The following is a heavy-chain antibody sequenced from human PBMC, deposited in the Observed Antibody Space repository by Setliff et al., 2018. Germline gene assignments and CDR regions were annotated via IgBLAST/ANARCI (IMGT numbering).Heavy chain of an antibody. CDR1: GYSFTKYW. V-gene: IGHV5-51*01. CDR2: IDPADSDT. CDR3: ARRGWGSSSGDCYSPKGCYYYYMDV. Sequence: GESLKISCKAAGYSFTKYWIGWVRQMPGKGLEWMGIIDPADSDTTYSPSFQGQVTISADKSIGTAYLQWSSLKTSDTAIYYCARRGWGSSSGDCYSPKGCYYYYMDVWGKGTTVTVSS. J-gene: IGHJ6*03. D-gene: IGHD2-21*02.